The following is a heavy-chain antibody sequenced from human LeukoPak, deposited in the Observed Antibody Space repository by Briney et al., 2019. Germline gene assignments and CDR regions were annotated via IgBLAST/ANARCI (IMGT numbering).Heavy chain of an antibody. D-gene: IGHD6-19*01. J-gene: IGHJ4*02. V-gene: IGHV4-59*01. Sequence: PAETLSLTCTVSGGSISSYYWSWIRQPPGKGLEWIGYIYYSGSTNYNPSLKSRVTISVDTSKNQFSLKLSSVTAADTAVYYCASKAVAGYFDYWGQGTLVTVSS. CDR1: GGSISSYY. CDR3: ASKAVAGYFDY. CDR2: IYYSGST.